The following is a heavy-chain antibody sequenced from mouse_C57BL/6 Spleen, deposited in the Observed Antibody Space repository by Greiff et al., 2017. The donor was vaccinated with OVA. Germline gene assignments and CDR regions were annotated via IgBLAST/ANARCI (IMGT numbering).Heavy chain of an antibody. CDR2: ISSCSSTI. CDR1: GFTFSDYG. D-gene: IGHD2-12*01. CDR3: AIYSLAY. J-gene: IGHJ3*01. V-gene: IGHV5-17*01. Sequence: EVQLQESGGGLVKPGGSLKLSCAASGFTFSDYGMHWVRQAPEKGLEWVAYISSCSSTIYYADTVKGRFTISRDNAKNTLFLQMTSLRSEDTAMYYCAIYSLAYWGQGTLVTVSA.